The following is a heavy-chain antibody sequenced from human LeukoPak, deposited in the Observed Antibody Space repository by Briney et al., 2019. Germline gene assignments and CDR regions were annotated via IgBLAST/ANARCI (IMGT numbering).Heavy chain of an antibody. V-gene: IGHV1-8*01. CDR3: ARGRDYDSSGYYYFDY. CDR2: MNPNSGNT. D-gene: IGHD3-22*01. CDR1: GYTFTSYD. Sequence: ASVKVSCKASGYTFTSYDINWVRQATGQGLEWMGWMNPNSGNTNYAQKLQGRVTMTTDTSTSTAYMELRSLRSDDTAVYYCARGRDYDSSGYYYFDYWGQGTLVTVSS. J-gene: IGHJ4*02.